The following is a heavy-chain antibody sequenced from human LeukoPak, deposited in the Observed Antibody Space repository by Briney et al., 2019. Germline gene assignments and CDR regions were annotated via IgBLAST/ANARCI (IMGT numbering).Heavy chain of an antibody. J-gene: IGHJ3*02. CDR3: ARERSGSYSDAFDI. CDR1: GFTFSSYE. Sequence: GGSLRLSCAASGFTFSSYEMNWVRQAPGKGLEWVSYISSSGSTIYYADSVKGRFTISRDNAKNSLYLQMNSLRAEDTAVYYRARERSGSYSDAFDIWGQGTMVTVSS. CDR2: ISSSGSTI. D-gene: IGHD3-10*01. V-gene: IGHV3-48*03.